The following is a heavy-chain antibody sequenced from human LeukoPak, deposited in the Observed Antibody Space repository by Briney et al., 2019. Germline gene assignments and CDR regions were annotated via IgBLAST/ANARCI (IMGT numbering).Heavy chain of an antibody. J-gene: IGHJ4*02. Sequence: GSLRLSCVASGFSFSRYAMHWVRQAPGKGLEWVAVISYDSITKYYADSVKGRFTISRDSSRNTLYLQMNSLRPEDTAVYYCARDLAGAADYWGQGTLVTVPS. CDR2: ISYDSITK. D-gene: IGHD6-19*01. CDR1: GFSFSRYA. V-gene: IGHV3-30*01. CDR3: ARDLAGAADY.